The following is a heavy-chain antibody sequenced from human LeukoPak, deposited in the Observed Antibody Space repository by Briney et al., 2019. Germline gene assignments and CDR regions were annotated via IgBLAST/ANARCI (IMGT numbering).Heavy chain of an antibody. CDR3: ARVPRAYDPLYNWFDP. J-gene: IGHJ5*02. D-gene: IGHD3-22*01. CDR1: GGSFSGYY. V-gene: IGHV4-34*01. Sequence: SETLSLTCAVYGGSFSGYYWSWIRQPPGKGLEWIGEINHSGSTNYNPSLKSRVTISVDTSKNQFSLKLSSVTAADTAVYYCARVPRAYDPLYNWFDPWGQGTLVTVSS. CDR2: INHSGST.